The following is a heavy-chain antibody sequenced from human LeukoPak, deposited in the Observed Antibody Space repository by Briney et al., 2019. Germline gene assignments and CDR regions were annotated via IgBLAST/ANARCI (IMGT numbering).Heavy chain of an antibody. V-gene: IGHV3-48*01. J-gene: IGHJ5*02. CDR1: GFTFSSYW. Sequence: GGSLRLSCAASGFTFSSYWMHWVRQAPGKGLEWVSYISSSSSTIYYADSVKGRFTISRDNAKNSLYLQMNSLRAEDTAVYYCAREYYNFWTSYNWFDPWGQGTLVTVSS. CDR3: AREYYNFWTSYNWFDP. D-gene: IGHD3-3*01. CDR2: ISSSSSTI.